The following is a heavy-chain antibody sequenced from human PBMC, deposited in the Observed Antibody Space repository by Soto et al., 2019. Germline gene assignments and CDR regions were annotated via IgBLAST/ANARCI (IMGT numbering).Heavy chain of an antibody. Sequence: PGGSLRLSCAASGFMFSTYTMHWVRQAPGKGLDWVAVISYDGKTKYHADSVKGRFTISRDDSKNTLYLQMNSLRAEDTAVYYCVKQDGYSYAFEIWGQGSMVTVAS. J-gene: IGHJ3*02. CDR2: ISYDGKTK. CDR3: VKQDGYSYAFEI. CDR1: GFMFSTYT. D-gene: IGHD5-18*01. V-gene: IGHV3-30-3*02.